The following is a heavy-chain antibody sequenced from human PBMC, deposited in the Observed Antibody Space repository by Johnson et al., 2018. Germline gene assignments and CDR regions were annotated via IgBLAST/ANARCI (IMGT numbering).Heavy chain of an antibody. V-gene: IGHV3-7*01. Sequence: VQLVESGGGLVQPGGSXRLSCAASEFTFSSYWMSWVRQAPGKGLEWVAHIKEDGSEKYYVDSVQGRFTISRDHATTLLYLQIGGLRAEDTAGYYCARDWVTYGYLGRNAFDIWGQGTMVTVSS. CDR3: ARDWVTYGYLGRNAFDI. CDR2: IKEDGSEK. D-gene: IGHD5-18*01. CDR1: EFTFSSYW. J-gene: IGHJ3*02.